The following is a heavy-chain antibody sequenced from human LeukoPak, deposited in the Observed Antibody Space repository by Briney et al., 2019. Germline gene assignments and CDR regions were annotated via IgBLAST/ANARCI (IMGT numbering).Heavy chain of an antibody. CDR3: ARAKRLLPTG. CDR2: ISGSGGST. D-gene: IGHD3-22*01. Sequence: PGGSLRLSCAASGFTFSSYAMSWVRQAPGKGLEWVSGISGSGGSTKNADSVKGRFTISRDNSKNTLYLQMNSLRAEDTAVYYCARAKRLLPTGWGQGTLVTVSS. V-gene: IGHV3-23*01. J-gene: IGHJ4*02. CDR1: GFTFSSYA.